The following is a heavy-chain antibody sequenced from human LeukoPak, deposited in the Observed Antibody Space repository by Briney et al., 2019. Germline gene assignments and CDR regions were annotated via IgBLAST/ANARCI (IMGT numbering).Heavy chain of an antibody. CDR1: GYTFTRYY. J-gene: IGHJ4*02. V-gene: IGHV1-46*01. CDR2: INPSGGTT. D-gene: IGHD5-24*01. CDR3: ARAGGGDGYNYVY. Sequence: ASVKVSCKASGYTFTRYYIHWVRQAPGQGLEWMGIINPSGGTTNYAQKFQGRVTMTRDTSTSTVYMELSSLRSEDTAVYYCARAGGGDGYNYVYWGQGTLVTVSS.